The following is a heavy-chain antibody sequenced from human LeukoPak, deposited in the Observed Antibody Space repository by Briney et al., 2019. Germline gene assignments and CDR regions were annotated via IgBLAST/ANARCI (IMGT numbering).Heavy chain of an antibody. V-gene: IGHV3-7*01. CDR3: ARDSYSSSYFDY. D-gene: IGHD6-13*01. CDR1: GFTFSSYW. Sequence: GGFLRLSCAASGFTFSSYWMSWVRQAPGKGLEWVANIKQDGSEKYYVDSVKGRFTTSRDNAKNSLYLQMNSLRAEDTAVYYCARDSYSSSYFDYWGQGTLVTVSS. CDR2: IKQDGSEK. J-gene: IGHJ4*02.